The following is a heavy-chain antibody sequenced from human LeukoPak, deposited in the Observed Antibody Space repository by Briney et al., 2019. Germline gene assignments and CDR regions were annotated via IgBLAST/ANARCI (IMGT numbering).Heavy chain of an antibody. CDR1: GYTFTGYY. CDR3: ARAPAHYYDSSDALGY. J-gene: IGHJ4*02. V-gene: IGHV1-2*02. CDR2: INPNSGGT. Sequence: ASVKVSCKASGYTFTGYYMHWVRQAPGQGLEWMGWINPNSGGTNYAQKFQGRVTMTRDTSISTAYMELSRVRSDDTAVYYCARAPAHYYDSSDALGYSGQGTLVTVSS. D-gene: IGHD3-22*01.